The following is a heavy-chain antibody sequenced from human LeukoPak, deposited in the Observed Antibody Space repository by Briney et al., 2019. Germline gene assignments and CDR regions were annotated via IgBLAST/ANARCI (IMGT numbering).Heavy chain of an antibody. CDR3: ARGVGYYDLWSGYYKATYYFDY. Sequence: PSETLSLTCAVYGGSFSGYYWSWIRQPPGKGLEWIGEINHSGSTNYNPSLKSRVTVSVDTSKNQFSLKLSSVTAADTAVYYCARGVGYYDLWSGYYKATYYFDYWGQGTLVTVSS. J-gene: IGHJ4*02. D-gene: IGHD3-3*01. V-gene: IGHV4-34*01. CDR2: INHSGST. CDR1: GGSFSGYY.